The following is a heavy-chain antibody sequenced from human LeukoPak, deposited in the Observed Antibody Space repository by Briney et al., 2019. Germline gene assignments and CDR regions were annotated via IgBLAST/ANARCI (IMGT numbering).Heavy chain of an antibody. CDR2: ISAYNGNT. J-gene: IGHJ6*02. Sequence: GASVKVSCKASGYTFTSYGISWVRQAHGQGLEWMGWISAYNGNTNYAQKLQGRVTMTTDTSTSTAYMELRSLRSDDTAVYYCARAYTPHYDYSNSGWANYYYGMDVWGQGTTVTVSS. CDR1: GYTFTSYG. CDR3: ARAYTPHYDYSNSGWANYYYGMDV. V-gene: IGHV1-18*01. D-gene: IGHD4-4*01.